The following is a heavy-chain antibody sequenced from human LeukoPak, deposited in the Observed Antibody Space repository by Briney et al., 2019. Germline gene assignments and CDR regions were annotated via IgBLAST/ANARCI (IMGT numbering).Heavy chain of an antibody. CDR2: IYHSGST. V-gene: IGHV4-38-2*02. CDR3: AVLYYYDSSGYYNN. J-gene: IGHJ4*02. CDR1: GYSISSGYY. D-gene: IGHD3-22*01. Sequence: SETLSLTCTVSGYSISSGYYWGWIRQPPGKGLEWIGSIYHSGSTYYNPSLKSRVPISVDTSKNQFSLKLSSVTAADTAVYYCAVLYYYDSSGYYNNWGQGTLVTVSS.